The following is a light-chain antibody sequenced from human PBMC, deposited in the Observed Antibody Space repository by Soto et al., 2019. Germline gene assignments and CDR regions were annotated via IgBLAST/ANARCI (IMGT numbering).Light chain of an antibody. CDR2: KAS. CDR1: QSISSW. J-gene: IGKJ3*01. Sequence: DIQMTQSPSTLSASVGDRVTITCRASQSISSWLAWYQQKPGKAPKRLIYKASSLESGVPSRFSGSGSGTEFTRTISSLQPDDFATSYCQQYNSYVGPGTKVDIK. V-gene: IGKV1-5*03. CDR3: QQYNSY.